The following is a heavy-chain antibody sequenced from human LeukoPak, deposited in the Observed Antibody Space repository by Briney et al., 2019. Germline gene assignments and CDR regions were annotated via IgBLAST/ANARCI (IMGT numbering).Heavy chain of an antibody. J-gene: IGHJ4*02. CDR1: GYTFTGYY. V-gene: IGHV1-2*02. CDR2: INPNSGGT. CDR3: ARDLAAAVPWYFDY. Sequence: GASVKVSCKASGYTFTGYYMHWVRQAPGQGLEWMGWINPNSGGTNYAQKFQGRVTMTRDTSISTAYMELSRLRSDDTAVYYCARDLAAAVPWYFDYWGQGTLVTVSS. D-gene: IGHD6-13*01.